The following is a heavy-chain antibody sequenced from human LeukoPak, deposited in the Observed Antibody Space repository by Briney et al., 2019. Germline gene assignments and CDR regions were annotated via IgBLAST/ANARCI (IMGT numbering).Heavy chain of an antibody. CDR2: IYYSGST. V-gene: IGHV4-31*03. CDR1: GGSISSGGYY. D-gene: IGHD3-10*01. J-gene: IGHJ4*02. CDR3: ARVRQYYGSGSPTPLFDY. Sequence: PSETLSLTCTVSGGSISSGGYYWSWIRQHPGKGLEWIGYIYYSGSTYYNPSLKSRVTISVDTSKNQFSLKLSSVTAADTAVYYCARVRQYYGSGSPTPLFDYWGQGTLVTVSS.